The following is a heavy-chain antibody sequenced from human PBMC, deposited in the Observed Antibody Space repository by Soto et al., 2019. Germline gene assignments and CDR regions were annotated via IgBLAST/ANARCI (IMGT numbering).Heavy chain of an antibody. Sequence: ASETLSLTCVVYGGSFSGYYWSWIRQPPGKGLEWIGEINPSGSTNYNPSLKSRVTISIDTPKNQFSLKLSSVTAADTAVYYCARGGFTYDSSGYYSYHFDYWGQGTLVTVSS. CDR2: INPSGST. CDR1: GGSFSGYY. J-gene: IGHJ4*02. V-gene: IGHV4-34*01. CDR3: ARGGFTYDSSGYYSYHFDY. D-gene: IGHD3-22*01.